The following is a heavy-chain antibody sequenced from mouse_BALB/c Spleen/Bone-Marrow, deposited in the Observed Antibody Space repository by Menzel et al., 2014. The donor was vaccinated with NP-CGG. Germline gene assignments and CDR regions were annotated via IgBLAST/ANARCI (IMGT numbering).Heavy chain of an antibody. CDR2: IWSGGST. V-gene: IGHV2-2*02. CDR3: ARYGNILDY. CDR1: GFSLTSYG. D-gene: IGHD1-1*01. Sequence: VQLVESGPGLVQPSQSLSITCTVSGFSLTSYGVHWVRQPPGKGLEWLGVIWSGGSTDYNAAFISRLSISKDNSKSQVFFKMNSLQVNDTAIYYCARYGNILDYWGQGTTFTVSS. J-gene: IGHJ2*01.